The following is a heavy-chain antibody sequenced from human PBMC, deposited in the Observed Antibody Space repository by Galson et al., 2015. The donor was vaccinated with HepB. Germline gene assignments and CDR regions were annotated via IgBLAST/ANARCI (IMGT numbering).Heavy chain of an antibody. J-gene: IGHJ6*02. V-gene: IGHV1-18*01. CDR1: GYTFTSYG. D-gene: IGHD5-18*01. CDR2: ISAYNGNT. CDR3: ARDVLAMVDYYYYGMDV. Sequence: SVKVSCKASGYTFTSYGISWVRQAPGQGLEWMGWISAYNGNTNYAQKLQGRVTMTTDTSTSTAYMELRSLRSDDTAVYYCARDVLAMVDYYYYGMDVWGQGTTVTVSS.